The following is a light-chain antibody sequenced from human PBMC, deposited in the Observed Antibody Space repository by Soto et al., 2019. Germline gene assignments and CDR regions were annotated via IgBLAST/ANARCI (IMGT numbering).Light chain of an antibody. CDR2: EVS. CDR1: SSDVGGYNY. V-gene: IGLV2-14*01. J-gene: IGLJ2*01. CDR3: SSYTSSSTLV. Sequence: QSALTQPASVSGSPGQSITISCSGTSSDVGGYNYVSWYQQHPGKAPKLTIYEVSSRPSGVSNRFSGSKSGNTASLTISGLQAEDEDDYYCSSYTSSSTLVFGRGTKLTVL.